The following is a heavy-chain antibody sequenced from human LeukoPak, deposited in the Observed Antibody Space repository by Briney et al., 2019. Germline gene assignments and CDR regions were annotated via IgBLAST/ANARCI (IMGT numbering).Heavy chain of an antibody. CDR2: IKQDGSEK. Sequence: GGSLRLSCAASRFTFSSYWMSWVRQAPGKGLEWVANIKQDGSEKYYVDSVKGRFTISRDNAKNSLYLQMNSLRAEDTAVYYCARLVGATTGSFVAFDYWGQGTLVTVSS. CDR1: RFTFSSYW. V-gene: IGHV3-7*01. D-gene: IGHD1-26*01. J-gene: IGHJ4*02. CDR3: ARLVGATTGSFVAFDY.